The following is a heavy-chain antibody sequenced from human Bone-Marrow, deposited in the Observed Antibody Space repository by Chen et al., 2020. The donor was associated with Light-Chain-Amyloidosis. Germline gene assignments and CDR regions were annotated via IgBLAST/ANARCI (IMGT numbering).Heavy chain of an antibody. CDR1: GGSFSGYY. CDR2: INHSGST. Sequence: QVQLQQWGAGLLKPSETLFLTCAVYGGSFSGYYWSWIRQPPGKGLEWIGEINHSGSTNYNPSLKSRVTISVDTSKNQFSLKLSSVTAADTAVYYCAGLTIFGVVMVYGMDVWGQGTTVTVSS. J-gene: IGHJ6*02. D-gene: IGHD3-3*01. CDR3: AGLTIFGVVMVYGMDV. V-gene: IGHV4-34*01.